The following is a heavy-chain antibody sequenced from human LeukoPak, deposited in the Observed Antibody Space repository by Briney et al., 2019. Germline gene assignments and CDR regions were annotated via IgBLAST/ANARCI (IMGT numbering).Heavy chain of an antibody. CDR2: IYYSGST. J-gene: IGHJ4*02. CDR3: ARVRSGSYYSDY. D-gene: IGHD1-26*01. CDR1: GGSISSSSYY. V-gene: IGHV4-39*07. Sequence: SETLSLTCTVSGGSISSSSYYWGWIRQPPGKGLEWIGSIYYSGSTYYNPSLKSRVTISVDKSKNQFSLKLSSVTAADTAVYYCARVRSGSYYSDYWGQGTLVTVSS.